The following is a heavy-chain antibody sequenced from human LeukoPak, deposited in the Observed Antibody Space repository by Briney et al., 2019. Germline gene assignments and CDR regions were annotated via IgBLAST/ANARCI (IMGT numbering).Heavy chain of an antibody. CDR1: GFTFSTFA. CDR2: IFPSGGEI. D-gene: IGHD2-8*02. J-gene: IGHJ4*02. V-gene: IGHV3-23*01. CDR3: ATYRQVLLPFES. Sequence: GGSLRLSCEASGFTFSTFAMIWVRQPPGKGLEGVSSIFPSGGEIHYADSVRGRFTISRDNSKSTLSLQRNSLRAEDTAIYYCATYRQVLLPFESWGQGTLVTVSS.